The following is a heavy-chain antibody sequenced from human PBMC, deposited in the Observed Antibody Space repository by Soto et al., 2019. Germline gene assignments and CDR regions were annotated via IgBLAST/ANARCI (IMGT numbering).Heavy chain of an antibody. Sequence: QMPLVQSGAEVKKTGSSVKVSCTASGYTFTYRYLHRVRQAPRQALEWMGWITGLNGDTNFAQKFQGRVTITRDRSMTAASMELRSLTSDDTGIYYCAAPGAYGGPSYGMAVWGQGTSVTFSS. V-gene: IGHV1-45*02. CDR1: GYTFTYRY. D-gene: IGHD3-10*01. CDR2: ITGLNGDT. CDR3: AAPGAYGGPSYGMAV. J-gene: IGHJ6*02.